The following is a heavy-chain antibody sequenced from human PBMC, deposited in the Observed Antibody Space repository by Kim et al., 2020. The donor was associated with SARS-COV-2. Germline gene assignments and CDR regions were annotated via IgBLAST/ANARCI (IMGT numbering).Heavy chain of an antibody. D-gene: IGHD3-10*01. Sequence: KYYADSVKGRFTISRDNSRNTVYLQMNSLRTEDTAVYYCAKRGSEAIDWWGQGTLVTVSS. CDR2: K. CDR3: AKRGSEAIDW. J-gene: IGHJ4*02. V-gene: IGHV3-30*02.